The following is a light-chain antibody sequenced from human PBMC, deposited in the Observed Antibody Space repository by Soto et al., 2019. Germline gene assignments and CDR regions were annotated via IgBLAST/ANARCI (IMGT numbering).Light chain of an antibody. J-gene: IGLJ2*01. V-gene: IGLV6-57*02. CDR1: GGSIARNY. Sequence: NFMLSQPHSVSESPGKAVTISCTCTGGSIARNYVQWYQQRPGSAPSTVIYEDNQRPSGVPDRFSGSIDSSSNSASLTISGLKTEDEADYYCQSFHTDTQQVVFGGGTKLTVL. CDR2: EDN. CDR3: QSFHTDTQQVV.